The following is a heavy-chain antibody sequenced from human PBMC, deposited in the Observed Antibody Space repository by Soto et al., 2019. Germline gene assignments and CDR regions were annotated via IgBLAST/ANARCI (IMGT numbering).Heavy chain of an antibody. CDR3: AKDFAQLGYSGYDHGDHDAFDI. CDR1: GFTFSSYA. V-gene: IGHV3-23*01. D-gene: IGHD5-12*01. CDR2: ISGSGGST. Sequence: GGSLRLSCAASGFTFSSYAMSWVRQAPGKGLEWVSAISGSGGSTYYADSVKGRFTISRDNSKNTLYLQMNSLRAEDTAVYYCAKDFAQLGYSGYDHGDHDAFDIWGQGTMVTVSS. J-gene: IGHJ3*02.